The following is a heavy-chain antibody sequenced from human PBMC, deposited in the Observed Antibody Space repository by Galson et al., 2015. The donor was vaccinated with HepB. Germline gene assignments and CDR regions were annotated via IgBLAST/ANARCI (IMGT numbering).Heavy chain of an antibody. D-gene: IGHD3-22*01. V-gene: IGHV3-74*01. J-gene: IGHJ4*02. CDR1: GFTFSSDW. Sequence: SLRLSCAASGFTFSSDWMHWVRQAPGKGLVWVSRINSDGSSTNYADSVKGRFTISRDNARNTLFLQMNSLRAEDTAVYYCARAYYYDSSGFYPLDYWGQGTLVTVSS. CDR3: ARAYYYDSSGFYPLDY. CDR2: INSDGSST.